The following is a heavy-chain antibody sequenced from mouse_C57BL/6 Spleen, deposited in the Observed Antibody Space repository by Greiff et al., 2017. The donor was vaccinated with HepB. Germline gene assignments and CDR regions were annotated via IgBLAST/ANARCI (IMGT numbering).Heavy chain of an antibody. CDR2: ISYDGSN. D-gene: IGHD1-1*01. J-gene: IGHJ3*01. CDR3: ARTSRGFAY. CDR1: GYSITSGYY. Sequence: EVKLMESGPGLVKPSQSLSLTCSVTGYSITSGYYWNWIRQFPGNKLEWMGYISYDGSNNYNPSLKNRISITRDTSKNQFFLKLNSVTTEDTATYYCARTSRGFAYWGQGTLVTVSA. V-gene: IGHV3-6*01.